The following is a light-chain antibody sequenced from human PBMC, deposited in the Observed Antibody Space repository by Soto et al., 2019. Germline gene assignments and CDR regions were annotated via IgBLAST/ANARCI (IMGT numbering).Light chain of an antibody. Sequence: QSVLTQPASVSWSPGQSITISCTGTSSDVSGYNYVAWYQQHPVKAPKLMIYEVSYRPSGVSNRFSGSKSGNTASLTISGLQAEDEADYYCRSYTSSSTHVFGTGTKVTV. J-gene: IGLJ1*01. V-gene: IGLV2-14*01. CDR3: RSYTSSSTHV. CDR2: EVS. CDR1: SSDVSGYNY.